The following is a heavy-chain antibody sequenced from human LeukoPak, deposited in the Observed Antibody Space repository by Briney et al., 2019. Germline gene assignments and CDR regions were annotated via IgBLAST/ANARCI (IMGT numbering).Heavy chain of an antibody. Sequence: SETLSLTCTVSAGSISSYYWSWIRQPPGKGLEWIGYIYYSGSTNYNPSLKSRVTISVDTSKNQFSLKLSSVTAADTAVYYCARRGCYDRSGYYTFDYWGQGTLNTVSS. CDR2: IYYSGST. J-gene: IGHJ4*02. CDR1: AGSISSYY. V-gene: IGHV4-59*08. CDR3: ARRGCYDRSGYYTFDY. D-gene: IGHD3-22*01.